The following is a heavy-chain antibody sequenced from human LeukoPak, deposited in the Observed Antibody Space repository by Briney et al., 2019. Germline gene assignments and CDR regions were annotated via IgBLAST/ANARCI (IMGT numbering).Heavy chain of an antibody. D-gene: IGHD3-16*02. CDR1: GYSISSGYY. Sequence: SETLSLTCTVSGYSISSGYYWGWIRQPPGKGLEWIGSIYHSGSTYYNPSLKSRVTISVDTSKNQFSLKLSSVTAADTAVYYCARENMITFGGVIVGDAFDIWGQGTMVTVSS. CDR3: ARENMITFGGVIVGDAFDI. V-gene: IGHV4-38-2*02. J-gene: IGHJ3*02. CDR2: IYHSGST.